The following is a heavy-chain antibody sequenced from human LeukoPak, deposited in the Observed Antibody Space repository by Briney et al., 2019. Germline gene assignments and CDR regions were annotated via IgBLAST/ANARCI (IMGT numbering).Heavy chain of an antibody. CDR1: GYTFTNDG. J-gene: IGHJ4*02. V-gene: IGHV1-18*01. D-gene: IGHD6-19*01. Sequence: ASVRVSCKAVGYTFTNDGISWVRQAPGQGLEWMGWISAYNGNTDYAQSLQGRVTMTTDTSASTAYMELRSLRSEDTAVYYCARLPYSSGRYGPYFDYWGQGTLVTVSS. CDR3: ARLPYSSGRYGPYFDY. CDR2: ISAYNGNT.